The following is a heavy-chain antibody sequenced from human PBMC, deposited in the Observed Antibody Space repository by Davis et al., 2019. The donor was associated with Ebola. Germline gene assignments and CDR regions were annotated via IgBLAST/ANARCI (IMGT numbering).Heavy chain of an antibody. CDR2: INPNSGGT. CDR3: ARAAVFGRNYQDYYGMDV. J-gene: IGHJ6*04. V-gene: IGHV1-2*06. D-gene: IGHD1-7*01. CDR1: GGTFSSYT. Sequence: ASVKVSCKASGGTFSSYTISWVRQAPGQGLEWMGRINPNSGGTNYAQKFQGRVTMTRDTSISTAYMELSRLRSDDTAVYYCARAAVFGRNYQDYYGMDVWGKGTTVTVSS.